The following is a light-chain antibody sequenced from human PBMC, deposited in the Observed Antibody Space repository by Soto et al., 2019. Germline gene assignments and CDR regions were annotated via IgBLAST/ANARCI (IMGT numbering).Light chain of an antibody. J-gene: IGLJ1*01. V-gene: IGLV1-44*01. CDR1: SSNIESNT. CDR2: SNY. Sequence: QSVLTQPPSASGTPGQRVTISCSGSSSNIESNTVTWYQQLPGTAPKLVIYSNYDRPSGVPDRFSGSTSGTSASLVIRGLQSEDEADYYCAAWDDILNGYVLGGGTQVTVL. CDR3: AAWDDILNGYV.